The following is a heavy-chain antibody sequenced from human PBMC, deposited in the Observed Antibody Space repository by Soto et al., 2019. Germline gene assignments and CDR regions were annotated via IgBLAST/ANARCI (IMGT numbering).Heavy chain of an antibody. CDR3: ATTPEGGRKWFDP. J-gene: IGHJ5*02. CDR1: GGSISSGGYY. V-gene: IGHV4-31*03. CDR2: IYYSGGA. D-gene: IGHD1-1*01. Sequence: QVQLQESVPGLVKPSQTLSLTCTVSGGSISSGGYYWSWIRQHPGKGLEWIGYIYYSGGAYYNPSLKSRLTISVDTSKSQLSLQLSSVTAADTAVYYCATTPEGGRKWFDPWGQGTLVTVSS.